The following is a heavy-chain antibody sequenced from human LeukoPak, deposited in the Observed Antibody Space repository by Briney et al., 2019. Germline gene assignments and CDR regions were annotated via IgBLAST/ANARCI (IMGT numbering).Heavy chain of an antibody. CDR1: GFTFSSYD. V-gene: IGHV3-13*01. CDR3: ARAHRSSPGLVDY. CDR2: IGITGDT. D-gene: IGHD6-6*01. J-gene: IGHJ4*02. Sequence: GGSLRLSCAASGFTFSSYDMHWVRQATGKGLEWVSAIGITGDTYYPDSVKGRFTFSRENAKNSLYLQMTSLSAGDTAVYYCARAHRSSPGLVDYWGQGTLVTVSS.